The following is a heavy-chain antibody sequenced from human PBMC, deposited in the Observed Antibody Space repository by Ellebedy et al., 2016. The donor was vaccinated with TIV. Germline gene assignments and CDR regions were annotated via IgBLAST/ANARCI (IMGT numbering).Heavy chain of an antibody. J-gene: IGHJ6*02. CDR2: VSAYSGNT. D-gene: IGHD3-10*01. Sequence: AASVKVSCKASGGTFSNYAINWVRQAPGQGLDWMGWVSAYSGNTNYAENVQGRVTMTTDTSTDTAYMELRSLRSDDTAVYYCARYSGSGTYYRNGMDVWGQGTTVTVSS. CDR1: GGTFSNYA. V-gene: IGHV1-18*01. CDR3: ARYSGSGTYYRNGMDV.